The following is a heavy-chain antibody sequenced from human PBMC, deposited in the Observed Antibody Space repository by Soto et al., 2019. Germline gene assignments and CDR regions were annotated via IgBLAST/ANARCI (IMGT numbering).Heavy chain of an antibody. CDR1: SGSISSSNW. CDR2: IYHSGST. Sequence: QVQLQESGPGLVKPSGTLSLTCAVSSGSISSSNWWSWVRQPPGKGLEWIGEIYHSGSTNYNPSLKSRVTISVDKSKNQFSLKLSSVPAADTAVYYCARGAGFPAAGQAYYYMDVWGKGTTVTVSS. CDR3: ARGAGFPAAGQAYYYMDV. V-gene: IGHV4-4*02. J-gene: IGHJ6*03. D-gene: IGHD6-13*01.